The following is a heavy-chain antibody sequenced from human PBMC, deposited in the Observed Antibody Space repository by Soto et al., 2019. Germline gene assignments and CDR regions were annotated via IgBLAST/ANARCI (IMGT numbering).Heavy chain of an antibody. Sequence: SVKVSCKASGFTFTSSAMQWVRQARGQRLERIGWIVVGSGNTNYAQKFQERVTITRDMSTSTAYMELSSLRSEDTAVYYCAADRTPPGWSRYYAFDIWGQGTMVTVSS. V-gene: IGHV1-58*02. CDR1: GFTFTSSA. J-gene: IGHJ3*02. D-gene: IGHD3-3*01. CDR3: AADRTPPGWSRYYAFDI. CDR2: IVVGSGNT.